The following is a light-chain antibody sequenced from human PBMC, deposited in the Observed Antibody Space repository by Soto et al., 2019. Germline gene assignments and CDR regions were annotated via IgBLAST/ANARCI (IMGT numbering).Light chain of an antibody. V-gene: IGKV3-20*01. CDR1: QSVSGSY. CDR3: QQYGTSPYT. Sequence: EIVLTQSPDTLSLSPGERATLSCRASQSVSGSYLAWYQQIPGQAPRLLIYGASTRATGIPDRFSGSGSGTEFTLTISRLEPEDFAVYYCQQYGTSPYTFGQATKLEIK. J-gene: IGKJ2*01. CDR2: GAS.